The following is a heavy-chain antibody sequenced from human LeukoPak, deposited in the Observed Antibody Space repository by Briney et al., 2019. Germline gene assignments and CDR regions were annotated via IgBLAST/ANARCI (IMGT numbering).Heavy chain of an antibody. Sequence: SVKVPCKASGGTFSSYAISWVRRAPGQGRVWMGRLIPILGIANYAQKFQGRVTITADKSTSTAYMELSSLRSEDTAVYYCARGNSSWYKPEQYYFDYWGQGTLVTVSS. CDR2: LIPILGIA. CDR1: GGTFSSYA. CDR3: ARGNSSWYKPEQYYFDY. D-gene: IGHD6-13*01. J-gene: IGHJ4*02. V-gene: IGHV1-69*04.